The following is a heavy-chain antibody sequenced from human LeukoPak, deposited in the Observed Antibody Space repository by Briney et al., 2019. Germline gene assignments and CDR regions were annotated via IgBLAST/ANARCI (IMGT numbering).Heavy chain of an antibody. Sequence: ASVNVSCKVSGYTLSKISIHWVRQAPGKGLEWMGGFHPEDGETIYTQKFQGRVTVTEDISTDTAYMELSSLRFEDTAVYYCTTGVHTTVISYFDYWGQGILVTVSS. CDR1: GYTLSKIS. D-gene: IGHD2-21*01. J-gene: IGHJ4*02. CDR2: FHPEDGET. CDR3: TTGVHTTVISYFDY. V-gene: IGHV1-24*01.